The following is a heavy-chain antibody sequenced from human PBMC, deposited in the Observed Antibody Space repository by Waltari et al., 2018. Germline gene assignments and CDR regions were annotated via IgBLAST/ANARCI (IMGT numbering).Heavy chain of an antibody. J-gene: IGHJ6*03. CDR1: GGSLSSSTYS. CDR2: IYYSGST. CDR3: ARHSGSYMIGYYYMDV. D-gene: IGHD3-10*01. Sequence: QLQLQESGPGLVKPSETLSLTCTVSGGSLSSSTYSWGWIRQPPGKGLEWIGSIYYSGSTYHNPSLRSRVTISVDTSKNQFSLKLSSVTAADTAVYYCARHSGSYMIGYYYMDVWGKGTTVTVSS. V-gene: IGHV4-39*01.